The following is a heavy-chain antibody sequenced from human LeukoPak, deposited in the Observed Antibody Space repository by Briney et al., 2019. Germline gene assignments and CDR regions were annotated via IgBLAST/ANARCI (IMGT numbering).Heavy chain of an antibody. J-gene: IGHJ5*02. CDR2: ISCSGST. V-gene: IGHV4-59*08. Sequence: SETLSLTCTVSGGSISSYYWSWIRQPPGKGLEWIGYISCSGSTNYNPSLKSRVTISVDTSKNQFSLKLSSVTAADTAVYYCARQPNWFDPWGQGTLVTVSS. CDR3: ARQPNWFDP. CDR1: GGSISSYY.